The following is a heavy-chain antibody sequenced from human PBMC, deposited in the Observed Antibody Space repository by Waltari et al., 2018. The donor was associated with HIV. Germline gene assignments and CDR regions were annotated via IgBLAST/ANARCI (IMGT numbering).Heavy chain of an antibody. Sequence: QVQLQESGPGLVKPSETLSLTCAVSGYSISSGSYWGWIRQPPGKGLEWIGSIYHSGSTYYNPSLKSRVTISVDTSKNQFSLKLSSVTAADTAVYYCARQIQCSGGSCHDAYFDYWGQGTLVTVSS. CDR2: IYHSGST. J-gene: IGHJ4*02. D-gene: IGHD2-15*01. CDR1: GYSISSGSY. V-gene: IGHV4-38-2*01. CDR3: ARQIQCSGGSCHDAYFDY.